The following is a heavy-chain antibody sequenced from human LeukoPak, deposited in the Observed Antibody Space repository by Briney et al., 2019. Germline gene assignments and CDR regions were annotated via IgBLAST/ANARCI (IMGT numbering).Heavy chain of an antibody. D-gene: IGHD6-13*01. CDR1: GFTFSSYW. CDR3: AKGMAASRRDVLDH. J-gene: IGHJ4*02. Sequence: PGGSLRLSCAASGFTFSSYWMNWARQAPGKGLEWVAVISDDGKNDYYGDSAKGRFTISRDNSKNTLFLQMDSLRTEDTAVYYCAKGMAASRRDVLDHWGQGTLVTVSS. V-gene: IGHV3-30*18. CDR2: ISDDGKND.